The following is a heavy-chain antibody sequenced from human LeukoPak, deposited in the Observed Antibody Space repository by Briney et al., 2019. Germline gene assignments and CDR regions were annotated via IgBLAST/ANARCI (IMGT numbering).Heavy chain of an antibody. D-gene: IGHD3-10*01. V-gene: IGHV4-34*01. CDR3: VRQGYYGSGTYYNMDV. J-gene: IGHJ6*03. CDR1: GGSFSGYY. Sequence: SETLSLTCAVYGGSFSGYYWSWIRQPPGKGPEWIGSIYHSRSTYYNPSLESRVTVSIDTSKNQFFLTLTSVTATDTAVYYCVRQGYYGSGTYYNMDVWGQGTTVTVSS. CDR2: IYHSRST.